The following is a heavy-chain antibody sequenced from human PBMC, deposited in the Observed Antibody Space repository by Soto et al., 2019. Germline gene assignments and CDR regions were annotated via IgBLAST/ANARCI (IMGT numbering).Heavy chain of an antibody. J-gene: IGHJ4*02. Sequence: QVQLVQSGAEVKKPGSSVKVSCKASGGTFSSYAISWVRQAPGQGLEWMGGIIPIFGTANYAQKFQGRVTIRADESTSTAYMELSSLRSEDTAVYYCARDGVGYCSGGSCYRFDYWGQGTLVTVSS. V-gene: IGHV1-69*12. CDR3: ARDGVGYCSGGSCYRFDY. D-gene: IGHD2-15*01. CDR1: GGTFSSYA. CDR2: IIPIFGTA.